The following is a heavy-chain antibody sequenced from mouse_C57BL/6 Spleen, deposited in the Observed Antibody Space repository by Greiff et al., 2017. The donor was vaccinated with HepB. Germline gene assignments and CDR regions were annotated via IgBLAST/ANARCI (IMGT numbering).Heavy chain of an antibody. CDR3: ARKDDSNYYGYFDV. CDR1: GYTFTSYW. CDR2: IYPGSGST. Sequence: QVQLQQPGAELVKPGASVKMSCKASGYTFTSYWITWVKQRPGQGLEWIGDIYPGSGSTNYNEKFKSKARLTVDKSSSTAYMQLSILTSEVSAVYYCARKDDSNYYGYFDVWGRGTTVTVSS. V-gene: IGHV1-55*01. J-gene: IGHJ1*03. D-gene: IGHD2-5*01.